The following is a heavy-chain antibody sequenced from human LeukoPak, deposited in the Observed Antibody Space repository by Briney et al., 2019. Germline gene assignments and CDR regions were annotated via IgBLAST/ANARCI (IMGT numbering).Heavy chain of an antibody. V-gene: IGHV1-2*02. CDR2: INPNSGGT. Sequence: ASVKVSCKASGYTFTGYYMHWVRQAPGQGLEWMGWINPNSGGTNYAQKFQGRVTMITDTSTSTAYMELRSLRSDDTAVYYCARAHYYDSSGYYSSAGDYWGQGTLVTVSS. J-gene: IGHJ4*02. CDR1: GYTFTGYY. D-gene: IGHD3-22*01. CDR3: ARAHYYDSSGYYSSAGDY.